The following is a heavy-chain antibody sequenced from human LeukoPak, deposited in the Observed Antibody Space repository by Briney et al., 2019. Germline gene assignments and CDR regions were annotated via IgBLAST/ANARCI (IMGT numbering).Heavy chain of an antibody. CDR2: INPSGGST. J-gene: IGHJ6*02. Sequence: ASVKVSCKASGYTFTSYYMHWVRQAPGQGLEWMGIINPSGGSTSYAQKFQGRVTMTRDTSTSTVYMELSSLRSGDTAVYYCARSRRLGPLGTGMDVWGQGTTVTVSS. CDR3: ARSRRLGPLGTGMDV. D-gene: IGHD5-12*01. V-gene: IGHV1-46*01. CDR1: GYTFTSYY.